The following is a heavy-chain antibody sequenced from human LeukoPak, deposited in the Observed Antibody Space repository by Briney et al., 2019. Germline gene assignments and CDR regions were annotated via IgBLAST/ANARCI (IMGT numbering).Heavy chain of an antibody. Sequence: GGSLRLSCAASGFTFSSYWMSWVRQAPGKGLEWVANIKQDGSEKYYVDSVKGRFTISRNNAKNSLYLQMNSLRAEDTAVYYCARDPYSSGWPSYYYYGMDVWGQGTTVTVSS. J-gene: IGHJ6*02. V-gene: IGHV3-7*01. CDR2: IKQDGSEK. CDR3: ARDPYSSGWPSYYYYGMDV. CDR1: GFTFSSYW. D-gene: IGHD6-19*01.